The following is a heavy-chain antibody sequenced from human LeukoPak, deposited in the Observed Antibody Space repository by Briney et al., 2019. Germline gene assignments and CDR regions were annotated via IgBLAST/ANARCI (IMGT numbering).Heavy chain of an antibody. D-gene: IGHD3/OR15-3a*01. CDR3: ARDGPIPYYYYGMDV. Sequence: PGGSLRLSCAACGFTFSSYGMHLVRQAPGKGLEWVAVISYDGSNKYYTDSVKGRFTISRDNSKNTLYLQMNSLRAEDTAVYYCARDGPIPYYYYGMDVWGQGTTVTVSS. V-gene: IGHV3-30*03. CDR2: ISYDGSNK. J-gene: IGHJ6*02. CDR1: GFTFSSYG.